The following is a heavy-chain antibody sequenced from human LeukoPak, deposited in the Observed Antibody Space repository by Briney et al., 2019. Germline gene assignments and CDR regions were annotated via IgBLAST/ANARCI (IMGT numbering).Heavy chain of an antibody. J-gene: IGHJ4*02. CDR3: ERRAIWSGYPSNPFDY. D-gene: IGHD3-3*01. CDR2: INHSGST. CDR1: GGSFSGYY. V-gene: IGHV4-34*01. Sequence: SETLSLTCAVYGGSFSGYYWSWIRQPPGKGLEWIGEINHSGSTNYNPSLKSRVTISVDTSKNQFSLMLSSVTAADTAVYYCERRAIWSGYPSNPFDYWGQGTLVTVSS.